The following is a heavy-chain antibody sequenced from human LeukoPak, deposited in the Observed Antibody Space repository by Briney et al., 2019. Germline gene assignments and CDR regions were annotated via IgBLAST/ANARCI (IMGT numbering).Heavy chain of an antibody. Sequence: GGSLRLSCAASGFTFSNFGMHWVRQAPGKGLEWVAVISYDGSNKYYADSVKGRFTISRVNSKNTLYLQMNSLRAEDTAVYYCARGIPTNGVYGGDILTGPWYFDYWGQGTLVTVSS. D-gene: IGHD3-9*01. J-gene: IGHJ4*02. CDR3: ARGIPTNGVYGGDILTGPWYFDY. CDR2: ISYDGSNK. V-gene: IGHV3-30*03. CDR1: GFTFSNFG.